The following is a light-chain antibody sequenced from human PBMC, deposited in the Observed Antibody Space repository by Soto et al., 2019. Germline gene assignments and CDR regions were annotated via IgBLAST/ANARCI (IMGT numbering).Light chain of an antibody. V-gene: IGKV3-15*01. CDR3: QQYNNWPPWT. J-gene: IGKJ1*01. Sequence: EILLTQSPATLSVSPGERATLSCRASQSVSSNLACYQQKPGQATGLIIYGASTRATGIPARFSGSGSGTEFTLTVSSLQSEDFAAYYCQQYNNWPPWTFGQGTQVDIK. CDR2: GAS. CDR1: QSVSSN.